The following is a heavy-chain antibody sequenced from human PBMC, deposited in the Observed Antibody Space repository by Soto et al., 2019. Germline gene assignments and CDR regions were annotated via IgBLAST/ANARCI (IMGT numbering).Heavy chain of an antibody. CDR3: ATNYCSGACYGWFHP. D-gene: IGHD2-21*02. Sequence: GGSLRLSCAASGFTIGSYWMHWVRQAPGKGLVWVSRINSDGSSTNYADSVKGRFTISRDNAKNTLYLQMNSLRAEDTAIYYCATNYCSGACYGWFHPWGQGTLVTVSS. V-gene: IGHV3-74*01. CDR1: GFTIGSYW. CDR2: INSDGSST. J-gene: IGHJ5*02.